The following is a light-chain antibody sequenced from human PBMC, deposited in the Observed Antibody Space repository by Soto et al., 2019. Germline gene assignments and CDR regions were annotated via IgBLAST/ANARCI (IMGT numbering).Light chain of an antibody. CDR3: QQYNNNLWT. J-gene: IGKJ1*01. CDR2: DAS. Sequence: DIQMTQSPPTVSASLGDSVTIXXRASHSVDSWLAWYPQKPGRAPKLXIYDASSLESGVPSRFSGSGAGTEFTLTISSLQPDDFATYYCQQYNNNLWTFGQGTKVDI. CDR1: HSVDSW. V-gene: IGKV1-5*01.